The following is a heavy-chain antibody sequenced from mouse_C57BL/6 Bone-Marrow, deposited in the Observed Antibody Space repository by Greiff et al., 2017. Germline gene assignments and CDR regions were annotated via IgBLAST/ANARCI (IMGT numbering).Heavy chain of an antibody. D-gene: IGHD2-4*01. CDR1: GYTFTSYW. Sequence: QVQLQQPGAELVKPGASVKLSCKASGYTFTSYWMHWVKQRPGRGLEWIGSIDPNSGGTKYNEKFKSKATLTVDKPSSTAYMQLSSLASEDSAVYDCGGCPVYEYDGGEYAMGYWGQGTSVTGST. CDR3: GGCPVYEYDGGEYAMGY. V-gene: IGHV1-72*01. CDR2: IDPNSGGT. J-gene: IGHJ4*01.